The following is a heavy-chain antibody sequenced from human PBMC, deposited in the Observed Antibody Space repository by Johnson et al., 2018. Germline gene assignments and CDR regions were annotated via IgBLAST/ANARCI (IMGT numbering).Heavy chain of an antibody. CDR1: GFTFSDYV. D-gene: IGHD2-2*01. Sequence: VQLVQSGGGLVQPGGSLRLSCAASGFTFSDYVMAWVRQAPGKGLEWVSTISGGGGDTYYADSVKGRFTISRGNSKNSLYLQMHSLRDEDTVVYYCASRLVSYCSTTGCSSSHYYYYGMDVWGQGPTVTVSS. J-gene: IGHJ6*02. CDR2: ISGGGGDT. V-gene: IGHV3-23*04. CDR3: ASRLVSYCSTTGCSSSHYYYYGMDV.